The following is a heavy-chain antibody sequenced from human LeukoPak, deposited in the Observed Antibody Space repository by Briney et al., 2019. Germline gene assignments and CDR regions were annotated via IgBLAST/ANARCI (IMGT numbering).Heavy chain of an antibody. V-gene: IGHV3-7*03. D-gene: IGHD6-13*01. Sequence: GGSLRLSCAASGFTFSPYWMTWVRQAPGQRLEWVASINQDEDHKHYVASVKGRFTISRDNSKNTLYLQMNSLRAEDTAVYYCANYSGSSRWFDYWGQGTLVTVYS. CDR1: GFTFSPYW. CDR2: INQDEDHK. CDR3: ANYSGSSRWFDY. J-gene: IGHJ4*02.